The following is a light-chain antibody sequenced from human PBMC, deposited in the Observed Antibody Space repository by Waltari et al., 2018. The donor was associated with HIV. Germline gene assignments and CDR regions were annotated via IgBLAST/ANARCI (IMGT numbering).Light chain of an antibody. CDR1: NSDIGTYDY. CDR2: EVT. CDR3: SSFANRDGFYVL. J-gene: IGLJ2*01. V-gene: IGLV2-8*01. Sequence: QSALTQPPSASGPPGQSVTLSCTGTNSDIGTYDYVSWYQQPPGKAPKLVISEVTKRPSGVSDRFSGSKSGNTAFLTVSGLQAEDEADYYCSSFANRDGFYVLFGGGTRLTVL.